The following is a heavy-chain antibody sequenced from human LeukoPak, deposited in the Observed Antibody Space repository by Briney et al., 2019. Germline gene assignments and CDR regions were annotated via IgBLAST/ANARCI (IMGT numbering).Heavy chain of an antibody. CDR2: ISAYNGNT. CDR3: ARGPRSEQWLSEDFDY. J-gene: IGHJ4*02. Sequence: ASVKVSCKASGYTFTSYGISWVRQAPGQGLEWMGWISAYNGNTNYAQKLQDRVTMTTDTSTSTAYMELRSLRSDDTAVYYCARGPRSEQWLSEDFDYWGQGTLVTVSS. V-gene: IGHV1-18*01. D-gene: IGHD6-19*01. CDR1: GYTFTSYG.